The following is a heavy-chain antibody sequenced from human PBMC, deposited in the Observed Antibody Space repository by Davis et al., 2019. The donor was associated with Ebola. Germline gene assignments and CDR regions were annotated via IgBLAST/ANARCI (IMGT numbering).Heavy chain of an antibody. V-gene: IGHV1-2*02. Sequence: ASVKVSCKASGYTFIDYYLYWVRQAPGQGLEWMGWINPNTGVTQYAQKFQDRVTMTRDTSISTAYMELNRQISDDTAVYYCARQKGYCNLNTCRFAYDIWGQGTLVTVSS. CDR2: INPNTGVT. D-gene: IGHD2-15*01. CDR1: GYTFIDYY. J-gene: IGHJ3*02. CDR3: ARQKGYCNLNTCRFAYDI.